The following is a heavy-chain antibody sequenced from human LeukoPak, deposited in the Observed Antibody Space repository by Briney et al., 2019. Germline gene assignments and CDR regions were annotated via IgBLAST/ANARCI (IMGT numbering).Heavy chain of an antibody. J-gene: IGHJ3*02. D-gene: IGHD2-8*01. CDR3: ARELNGPVNDVCDM. CDR1: GFTFKTYS. V-gene: IGHV3-74*01. CDR2: SNSDGSST. Sequence: PGGSLRLSCAASGFTFKTYSTHWVRQAPGKGLVWVSHSNSDGSSTSYADSVRGRFTISRDNAKNTLYLQMNSLRAEDTAVYYCARELNGPVNDVCDMWGQGTMVTVSS.